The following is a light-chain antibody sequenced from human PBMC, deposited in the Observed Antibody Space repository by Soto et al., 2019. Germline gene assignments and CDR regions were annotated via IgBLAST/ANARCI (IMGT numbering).Light chain of an antibody. Sequence: QSVLTQPPSVSGAPGQRVTISCTGSSSNFGAGYDVHWYQQLPGAAPKLLMYGNSNRPSGVPDRFSGSKSGTSASLAITGLQAEDEADYYCQSYDSSLSGSYVFGTGTKLTVL. CDR2: GNS. J-gene: IGLJ1*01. V-gene: IGLV1-40*01. CDR3: QSYDSSLSGSYV. CDR1: SSNFGAGYD.